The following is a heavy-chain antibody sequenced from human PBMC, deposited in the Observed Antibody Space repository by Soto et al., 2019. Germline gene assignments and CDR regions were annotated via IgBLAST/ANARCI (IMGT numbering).Heavy chain of an antibody. CDR3: ARDILSDSSGAIDY. CDR2: IWFDGNSK. CDR1: GFIFSNNG. Sequence: VGSLRLSCAASGFIFSNNGMHWVRQTPGKGLEWVSVIWFDGNSKYYADSVRGRFTISRDNSKNTLYLQMDSLRAEDTAVYYCARDILSDSSGAIDYWGQGTLVTVSS. D-gene: IGHD3-22*01. J-gene: IGHJ4*02. V-gene: IGHV3-33*01.